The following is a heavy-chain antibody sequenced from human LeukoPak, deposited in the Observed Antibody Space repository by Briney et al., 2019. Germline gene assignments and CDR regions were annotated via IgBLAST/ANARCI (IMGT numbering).Heavy chain of an antibody. V-gene: IGHV4-61*01. CDR3: ARTPPNCSGGSCYSGVTFDY. CDR1: GGSISSSSYY. D-gene: IGHD2-15*01. CDR2: IYYSGSI. J-gene: IGHJ4*02. Sequence: PSETLSLTCTVSGGSISSSSYYWSWIRQPPGKGLEWIGYIYYSGSINYNPSLKSRVTISVDTSKNQFSLKLSSVTAADTAVYYCARTPPNCSGGSCYSGVTFDYWGQGTLVTVSS.